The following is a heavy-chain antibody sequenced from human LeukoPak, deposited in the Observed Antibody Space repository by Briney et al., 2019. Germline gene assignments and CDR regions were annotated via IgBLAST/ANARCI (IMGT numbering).Heavy chain of an antibody. CDR3: TRVEKGFWSGFKMDV. CDR2: INTDGTRT. J-gene: IGHJ6*04. CDR1: GFTFSSYW. V-gene: IGHV3-74*01. D-gene: IGHD3-3*01. Sequence: GGSLRLSCAASGFTFSSYWMHWVRQAPGKGLVWVSRINTDGTRTNYADSVKGRFTISRDNAKNTVYLQMNSLRVEDTAVYFCTRVEKGFWSGFKMDVWGKGTTVAVSS.